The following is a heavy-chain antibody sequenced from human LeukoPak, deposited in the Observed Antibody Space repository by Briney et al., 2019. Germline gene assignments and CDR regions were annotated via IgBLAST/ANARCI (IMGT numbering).Heavy chain of an antibody. V-gene: IGHV4-59*11. Sequence: PSETLSLTCSVSGGSISRHHWNWIRQAPGKGLEWDGFLHHTGSTDYNPSLKNRVTISGDTSKNQVSLILISVTAADTAVYYCARGVTTHYSLFESDGLFVGPLDSWGQGTLVTVSS. J-gene: IGHJ4*02. CDR1: GGSISRHH. CDR3: ARGVTTHYSLFESDGLFVGPLDS. CDR2: LHHTGST. D-gene: IGHD4-17*01.